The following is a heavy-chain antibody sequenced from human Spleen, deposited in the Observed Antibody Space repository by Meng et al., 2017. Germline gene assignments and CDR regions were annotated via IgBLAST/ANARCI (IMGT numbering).Heavy chain of an antibody. CDR3: ARKARNCITITCYSLDY. CDR2: INGVFGTT. J-gene: IGHJ4*02. V-gene: IGHV1-69*05. D-gene: IGHD2-15*01. Sequence: SVKVSCKAPGGIFSNSVVGWVRQAPGQGLEWMGGINGVFGTTNYAQKFQGRVTITTGESTSTVYMELARLTSEDTAVYFCARKARNCITITCYSLDYWGQGTLVTVSS. CDR1: GGIFSNSV.